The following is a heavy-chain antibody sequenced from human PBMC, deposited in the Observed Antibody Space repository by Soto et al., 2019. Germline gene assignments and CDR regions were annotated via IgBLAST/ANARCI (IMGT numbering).Heavy chain of an antibody. J-gene: IGHJ4*02. Sequence: GGSLRLSCAASGFTFSGYSMNWVRQAPGKGLEWVSSISSSSSYIYYADSVKGRFTISRDNAKNSLYLQMNSLRAEDTAVYYGARDLVPTAYTSDYGDNMGYWGQGTLVTVSS. V-gene: IGHV3-21*01. CDR3: ARDLVPTAYTSDYGDNMGY. D-gene: IGHD4-17*01. CDR2: ISSSSSYI. CDR1: GFTFSGYS.